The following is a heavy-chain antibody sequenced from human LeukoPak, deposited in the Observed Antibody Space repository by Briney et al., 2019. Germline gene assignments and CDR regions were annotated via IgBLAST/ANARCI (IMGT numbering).Heavy chain of an antibody. D-gene: IGHD4-23*01. Sequence: SETLSLTCTVFGGSISSGDYYWSWIRQHPGKGLEWIGNIFYSGSTYYNPSLKGRVTISVDTSKNQFSLRLSSVTAADTAAYYCARGYGGNPPANYWGQGTLVTVSS. V-gene: IGHV4-31*03. CDR2: IFYSGST. CDR1: GGSISSGDYY. J-gene: IGHJ4*02. CDR3: ARGYGGNPPANY.